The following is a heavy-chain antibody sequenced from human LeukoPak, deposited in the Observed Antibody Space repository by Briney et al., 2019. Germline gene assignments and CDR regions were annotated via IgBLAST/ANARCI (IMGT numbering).Heavy chain of an antibody. J-gene: IGHJ4*02. D-gene: IGHD2-21*02. CDR1: GFSFSTYA. CDR3: AKGSRGSCRGAYCYSFDN. CDR2: ISGSDPGT. V-gene: IGHV3-23*01. Sequence: PGRSLRLSCAASGFSFSTYAMSWVRQIPGKGLEWVSAISGSDPGTYYADSVKGRFTISRVNSRNTLYLQMNRLRVEDTAVYYCAKGSRGSCRGAYCYSFDNWGQGAVVTVSS.